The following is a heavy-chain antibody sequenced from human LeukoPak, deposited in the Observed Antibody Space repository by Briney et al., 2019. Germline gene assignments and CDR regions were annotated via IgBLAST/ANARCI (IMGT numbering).Heavy chain of an antibody. CDR1: GGSISSSSYY. J-gene: IGHJ4*02. D-gene: IGHD6-19*01. CDR2: IYYSGST. Sequence: SQTLSLTCTVSGGSISSSSYYWGWIRQPPGKGLEWIGSIYYSGSTYYNPALKSRVTIYVDTSKNQFSLKLNSVTAADTAVYYCARHNGIAVAGTVDYWGQGTLVNVSS. V-gene: IGHV4-39*01. CDR3: ARHNGIAVAGTVDY.